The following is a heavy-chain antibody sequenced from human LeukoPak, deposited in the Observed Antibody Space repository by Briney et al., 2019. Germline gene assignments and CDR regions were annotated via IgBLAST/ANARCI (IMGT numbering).Heavy chain of an antibody. CDR3: ARVWGAVAGTSYFDY. V-gene: IGHV4-59*01. J-gene: IGHJ4*02. D-gene: IGHD6-19*01. Sequence: SDTLSLTSPAPAGSISSYYWSWIRKPPGKGLERNRQSYYSGSTNYNPSLESRVTISVDTSKNQFSLKLSSVTAADTAVYYCARVWGAVAGTSYFDYWGQGTLVTVSS. CDR2: SYYSGST. CDR1: AGSISSYY.